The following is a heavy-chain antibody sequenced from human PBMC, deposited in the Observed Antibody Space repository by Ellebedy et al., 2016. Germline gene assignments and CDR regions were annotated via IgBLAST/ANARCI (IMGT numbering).Heavy chain of an antibody. CDR1: GGSISSYY. Sequence: SETLSLTXTVSGGSISSYYWSWIRQPAGKELEWIGRIYASGSTNYNPSLQSRVTMSVDTSKNQLSLKLNSVTAADTAVYYCARNGGTYHEPDYWGQGTLVTVSS. D-gene: IGHD1-26*01. CDR3: ARNGGTYHEPDY. V-gene: IGHV4-4*07. CDR2: IYASGST. J-gene: IGHJ4*02.